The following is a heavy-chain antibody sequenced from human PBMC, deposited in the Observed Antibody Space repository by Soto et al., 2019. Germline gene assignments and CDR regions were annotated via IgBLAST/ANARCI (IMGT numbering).Heavy chain of an antibody. CDR3: ARQYYYDSSGYQDAFDI. D-gene: IGHD3-22*01. V-gene: IGHV3-33*01. CDR1: GFTFSSYG. J-gene: IGHJ3*02. Sequence: VQLVESGGGVVQPGRSLRLSCAASGFTFSSYGMHWVRQAPGKGLEWVAVIWYDGSNKYYADSVKGRFTISRDNSKNTLYLQMNSLRAEDTAVYYCARQYYYDSSGYQDAFDIWGQGTMVTVSS. CDR2: IWYDGSNK.